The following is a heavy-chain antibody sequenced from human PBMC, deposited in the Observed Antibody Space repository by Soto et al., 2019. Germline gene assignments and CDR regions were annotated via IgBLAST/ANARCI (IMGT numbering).Heavy chain of an antibody. CDR3: AQRPRSGSYFVY. D-gene: IGHD1-26*01. J-gene: IGHJ4*02. CDR2: IYWDDEK. CDR1: GFSLSTSGVG. Sequence: QITLKESGPTLVKPTQTLTLTCTFSGFSLSTSGVGVVWIRQPPGKALEWLALIYWDDEKRYRPTLKSRLTITKDTSTHPVVLTMTNMDPVDTATYYCAQRPRSGSYFVYWGQGTLVTVSS. V-gene: IGHV2-5*02.